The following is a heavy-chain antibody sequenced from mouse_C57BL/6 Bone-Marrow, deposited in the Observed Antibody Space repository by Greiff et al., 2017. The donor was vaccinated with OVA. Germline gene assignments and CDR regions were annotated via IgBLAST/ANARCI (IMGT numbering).Heavy chain of an antibody. J-gene: IGHJ4*01. CDR2: IDPSDSYT. Sequence: QVQLQQPGAELVRPGTSVKLSCKASGYTFTSYWMHWVKQRPGQGLEWIGVIDPSDSYTNYNQKFKGKATLTVDTSSSTAYMQLSSLTSEDSAVYYCAREERAMDYWGQGTSVTVSS. CDR1: GYTFTSYW. V-gene: IGHV1-59*01. CDR3: AREERAMDY.